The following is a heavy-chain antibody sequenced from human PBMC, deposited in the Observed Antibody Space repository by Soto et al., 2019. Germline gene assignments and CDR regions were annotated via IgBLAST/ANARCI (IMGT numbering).Heavy chain of an antibody. CDR1: GFTFSSYA. V-gene: IGHV3-30-3*01. Sequence: QVQLVESGGGVVQPGRSLRLSCAASGFTFSSYAMHWVRQAPGKGLEWVAVISYDGSNKYYADSVKGRFTISRDNSKNTLYLQMNSPRAEDTAVYYCARSTYCGGDCYLYFQHWGQGTLVTVSS. CDR3: ARSTYCGGDCYLYFQH. D-gene: IGHD2-21*02. J-gene: IGHJ1*01. CDR2: ISYDGSNK.